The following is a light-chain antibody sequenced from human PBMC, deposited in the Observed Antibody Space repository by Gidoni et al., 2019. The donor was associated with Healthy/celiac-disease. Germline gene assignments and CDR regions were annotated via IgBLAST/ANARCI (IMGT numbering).Light chain of an antibody. J-gene: IGLJ3*02. Sequence: QSALTQPASVSGSPGQSITISCTGTSSDVGSYNLVSWYQQPPGKAPKLMIYEVSKRPSGVSNRFSGSKSGNTASLTISGLQAEDEADYYCCSYAGSSTCWVFGGGTKLTVL. CDR1: SSDVGSYNL. V-gene: IGLV2-23*02. CDR3: CSYAGSSTCWV. CDR2: EVS.